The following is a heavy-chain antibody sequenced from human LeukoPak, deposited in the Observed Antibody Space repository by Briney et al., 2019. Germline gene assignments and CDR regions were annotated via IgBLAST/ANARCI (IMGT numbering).Heavy chain of an antibody. Sequence: GGSLRLSCTVSGLTFSISGVYWVRQSPGKGLEWVTFIRGDGSSEHYADSVKGRFTVSRDHSKNTVYLQMNSLTLEDTAVYYCAKLVDYCEGRTCFTTYYYTDIWGKGTTVTVSS. CDR2: IRGDGSSE. CDR3: AKLVDYCEGRTCFTTYYYTDI. CDR1: GLTFSISG. D-gene: IGHD4/OR15-4a*01. V-gene: IGHV3-30*02. J-gene: IGHJ6*03.